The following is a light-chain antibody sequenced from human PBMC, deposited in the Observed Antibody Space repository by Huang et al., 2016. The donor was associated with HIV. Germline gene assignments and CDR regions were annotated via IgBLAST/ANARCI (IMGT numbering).Light chain of an antibody. CDR2: AAS. J-gene: IGKJ3*01. V-gene: IGKV1-39*01. CDR1: QSISSY. Sequence: DIQMTQSPSSLSASVGDRVTITCRASQSISSYLNWYQQKPGKAPKRVIYAASSLQSGVPARFSGSGSGTDFTLTISSLQPEDFATYYCQQSYSTLFTFGPGTKVDIK. CDR3: QQSYSTLFT.